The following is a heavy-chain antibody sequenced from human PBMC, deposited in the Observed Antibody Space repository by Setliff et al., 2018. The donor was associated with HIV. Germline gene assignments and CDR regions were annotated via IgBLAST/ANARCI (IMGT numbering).Heavy chain of an antibody. CDR2: VIPGLGIA. D-gene: IGHD5-12*01. CDR3: ARDAGYIGTSWNY. V-gene: IGHV1-69*10. CDR1: GDTFSSYA. Sequence: SVKVSCKASGDTFSSYALSWVRQAPGQGLEYMGGVIPGLGIAYYAQRFQGRVTITADESTSTVYMDLSSLRSEDTAMYYCARDAGYIGTSWNYWGQGTLVTVSS. J-gene: IGHJ4*02.